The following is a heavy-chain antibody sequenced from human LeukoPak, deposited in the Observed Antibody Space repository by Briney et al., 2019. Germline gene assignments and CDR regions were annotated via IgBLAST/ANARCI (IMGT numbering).Heavy chain of an antibody. CDR3: AKDSSRWSTFYFEN. CDR2: ISGSGGNT. Sequence: GGSLRLSCAASGFTFSTYAVNWVRQAPGKGLEWVSGISGSGGNTNYADSVEGRFTISRDNSKNTVYLQMNRLRAEDTAVYYCAKDSSRWSTFYFENWAQGTLVTVSS. J-gene: IGHJ4*02. CDR1: GFTFSTYA. V-gene: IGHV3-23*01. D-gene: IGHD6-13*01.